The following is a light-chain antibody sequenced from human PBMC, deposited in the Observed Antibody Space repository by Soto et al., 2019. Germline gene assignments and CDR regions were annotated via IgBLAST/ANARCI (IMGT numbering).Light chain of an antibody. Sequence: DSQMTQSPSSRSASVGDRVTITCRASQRISSCLALYQQKPGKAPKLLIYIASTLQSGIPSRFSGSGSGTEFTLTISSLQPEDFATYYCQQHNSYSRTFGEGTKVDIK. J-gene: IGKJ4*01. CDR3: QQHNSYSRT. CDR1: QRISSC. CDR2: IAS. V-gene: IGKV1-5*01.